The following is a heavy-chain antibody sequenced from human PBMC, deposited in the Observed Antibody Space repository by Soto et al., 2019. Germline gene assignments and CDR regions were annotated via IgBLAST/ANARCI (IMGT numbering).Heavy chain of an antibody. V-gene: IGHV1-58*01. CDR1: GFTFTSSA. D-gene: IGHD2-21*02. J-gene: IGHJ3*02. CDR2: IVVGSGNT. Sequence: ASVKVSCKASGFTFTSSAVQWVRQARGQRLEWIGWIVVGSGNTNYAHKFQERVTITRDMSTSTAYMELSSLRSEDTAVYYCAADRSNCGGDCYPPWDAFDIWGQGTMVTVSS. CDR3: AADRSNCGGDCYPPWDAFDI.